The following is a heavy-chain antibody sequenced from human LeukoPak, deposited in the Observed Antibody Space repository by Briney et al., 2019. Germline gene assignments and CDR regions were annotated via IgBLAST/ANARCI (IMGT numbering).Heavy chain of an antibody. Sequence: GGSLRLSCAASGFIFSSYSMNWVRQAPGKGLEWFSSISSSSSHTYYTDSVKGRFTISRDDAKNSLYLQMNSLRAEDTAVYYCANTRVGVLTPTFDSWGQGTLVTVSS. J-gene: IGHJ4*02. CDR3: ANTRVGVLTPTFDS. CDR1: GFIFSSYS. V-gene: IGHV3-21*01. CDR2: ISSSSSHT. D-gene: IGHD3-10*01.